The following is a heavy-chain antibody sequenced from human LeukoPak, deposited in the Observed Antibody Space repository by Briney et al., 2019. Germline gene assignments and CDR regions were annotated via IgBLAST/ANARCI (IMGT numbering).Heavy chain of an antibody. CDR2: ISAYNGNT. Sequence: ASVKVSCKASGYTFTSYGISWVRQAPGQGLEWMGWISAYNGNTNYAQKLQGRVTMTTDTSMSTAYMELRSLRSDDTAVYYCARGMYCSSTSCSNAFDIWGQGTMVTVSS. CDR3: ARGMYCSSTSCSNAFDI. D-gene: IGHD2-2*01. J-gene: IGHJ3*02. CDR1: GYTFTSYG. V-gene: IGHV1-18*01.